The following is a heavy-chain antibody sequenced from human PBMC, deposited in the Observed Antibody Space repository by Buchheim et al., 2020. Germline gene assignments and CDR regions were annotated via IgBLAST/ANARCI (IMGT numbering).Heavy chain of an antibody. J-gene: IGHJ6*02. CDR3: ARNRVPTYYDFWSGPTYYYYGMDV. CDR1: GFTFSSYA. V-gene: IGHV3-30-3*01. D-gene: IGHD3-3*01. Sequence: QVQLVESGGGVVQPGRSLRLSCAASGFTFSSYAMHWVRQAPGKGLEWVAVISYDGSNKYYADSVKGRFTISRDTSKNTLYLQMNSLRAEDTAVYYCARNRVPTYYDFWSGPTYYYYGMDVWGQGTT. CDR2: ISYDGSNK.